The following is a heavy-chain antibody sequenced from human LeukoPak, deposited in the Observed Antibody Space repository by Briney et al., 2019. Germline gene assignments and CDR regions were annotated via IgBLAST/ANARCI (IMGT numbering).Heavy chain of an antibody. Sequence: GGSLRLSCTASGFTFCHYAISWVRQAPGKGLEWVSTISASGGTTYYADSVKGRFTISRDNAKNSLYLQMNSLRAEDTAVYYCARGLAVGYWGQGTLVTVSS. J-gene: IGHJ4*02. V-gene: IGHV3-23*01. CDR1: GFTFCHYA. CDR3: ARGLAVGY. CDR2: ISASGGTT.